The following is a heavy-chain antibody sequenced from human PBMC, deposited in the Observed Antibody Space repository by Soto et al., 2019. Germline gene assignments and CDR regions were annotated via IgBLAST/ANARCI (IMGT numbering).Heavy chain of an antibody. D-gene: IGHD6-19*01. CDR2: IIPIFGTA. V-gene: IGHV1-69*06. CDR1: GGSFSSYA. J-gene: IGHJ3*02. CDR3: ARAGPVAGNHAFDI. Sequence: QVQLVQSGAEVKKPGSSVKVSCKASGGSFSSYAISWVRQAPVQGLEWMGGIIPIFGTATYAQKFQGRVMIIADKSTSTAYMELSSLRSEDTAVYYCARAGPVAGNHAFDIWGQGTLVTVSS.